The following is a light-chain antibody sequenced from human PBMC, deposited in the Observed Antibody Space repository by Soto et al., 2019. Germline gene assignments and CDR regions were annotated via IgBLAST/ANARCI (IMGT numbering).Light chain of an antibody. CDR2: DAS. V-gene: IGKV3-11*01. Sequence: EIVLSQSPATLSLSPGERATLSCRASQSVGSYLAWYQHIPGQAPRLLIYDASKRATGIPARFSGSGSGTDFTLTISSLEPEYFAVYYCQQRSNWPPTWTFGQGTKVEVK. CDR3: QQRSNWPPTWT. CDR1: QSVGSY. J-gene: IGKJ1*01.